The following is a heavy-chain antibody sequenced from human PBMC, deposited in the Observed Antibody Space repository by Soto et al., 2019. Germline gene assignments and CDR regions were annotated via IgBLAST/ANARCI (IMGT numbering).Heavy chain of an antibody. Sequence: GGSLRLSCAASGFTFSSYAMTWVRQAPGKGLDWVSVITYNGDNTYYADSVKGRFTISRDDSKDTVDLQMNSLRAEDTAIYYCARYIRGPTVFYFDFWGPGVLVTVSS. J-gene: IGHJ4*02. V-gene: IGHV3-23*01. CDR2: ITYNGDNT. CDR3: ARYIRGPTVFYFDF. D-gene: IGHD5-18*01. CDR1: GFTFSSYA.